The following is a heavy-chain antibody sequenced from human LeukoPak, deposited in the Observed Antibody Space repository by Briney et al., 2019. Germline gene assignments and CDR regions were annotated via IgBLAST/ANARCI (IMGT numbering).Heavy chain of an antibody. D-gene: IGHD2-2*01. CDR2: IYYSGST. Sequence: SQTLSLTCTVSGGSISSGGYYWSWIRQHPGKGLEWIGYIYYSGSTYYNPSLKSRVTISVDTSKNQFSLKLSSVTAADAAVYYCARGEFIVVVPAAYNWFDPWGQGTLVTVSS. CDR3: ARGEFIVVVPAAYNWFDP. V-gene: IGHV4-31*03. J-gene: IGHJ5*02. CDR1: GGSISSGGYY.